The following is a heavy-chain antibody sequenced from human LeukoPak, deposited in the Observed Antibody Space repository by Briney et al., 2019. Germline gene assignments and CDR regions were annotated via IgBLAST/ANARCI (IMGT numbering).Heavy chain of an antibody. CDR3: AKDRGRDGYNFDY. CDR2: ITASGDST. D-gene: IGHD5-24*01. Sequence: GGSLRLSCAASGFTFSNYVMIWVRQAPGKGLEWVSGITASGDSTYYADSVKGRFTISRDNSKNTLYLQMNSLRAEDTAVYYCAKDRGRDGYNFDYWGQGTLVTVSS. V-gene: IGHV3-23*01. J-gene: IGHJ4*02. CDR1: GFTFSNYV.